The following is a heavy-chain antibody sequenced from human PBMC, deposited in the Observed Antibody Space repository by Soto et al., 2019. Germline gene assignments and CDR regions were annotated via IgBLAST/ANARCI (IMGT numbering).Heavy chain of an antibody. CDR3: ARARDGYNFLYEPT. CDR1: GFTFSGSA. D-gene: IGHD5-12*01. J-gene: IGHJ4*02. Sequence: EVQLVESGGGLVQPGGSLKLSCAASGFTFSGSAMHWVRQASGKGLEWVGRIRSKANSYATAYAASVKGRFTISRDDSKSTLYLQMNSLRAEDTAVYYCARARDGYNFLYEPTWGQGTLVTVSS. V-gene: IGHV3-73*02. CDR2: IRSKANSYAT.